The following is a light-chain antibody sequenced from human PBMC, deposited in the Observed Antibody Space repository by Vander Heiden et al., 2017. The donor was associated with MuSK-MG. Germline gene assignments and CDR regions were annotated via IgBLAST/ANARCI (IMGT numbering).Light chain of an antibody. Sequence: VFSVTQSPSLLSASTGDSFTLGCRMSQGISIYLSWYQQKPANAPELLIYAPSTSLRRVQSRFSRRRPGKDFAVTMSGLQSAHLATNYWYGDSTLAYTFGQGTKVEIK. CDR1: QGISIY. J-gene: IGKJ2*01. CDR2: APS. V-gene: IGKV1D-8*01. CDR3: YGDSTLAYT.